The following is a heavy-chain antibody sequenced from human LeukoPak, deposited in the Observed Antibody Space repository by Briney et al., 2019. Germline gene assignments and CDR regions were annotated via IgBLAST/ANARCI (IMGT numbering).Heavy chain of an antibody. CDR3: AKDLKMYAIVVYYMDV. D-gene: IGHD2-8*01. CDR2: ISYDGSNK. V-gene: IGHV3-30*04. Sequence: GSLRLSCAASGFTFSSYAMHWVRQAPGNGLEWVAVISYDGSNKHYADSVKGRFTISRDNSKNTLYLQMNSLRAEDTAVYYCAKDLKMYAIVVYYMDVWGKGTTVTVSS. CDR1: GFTFSSYA. J-gene: IGHJ6*03.